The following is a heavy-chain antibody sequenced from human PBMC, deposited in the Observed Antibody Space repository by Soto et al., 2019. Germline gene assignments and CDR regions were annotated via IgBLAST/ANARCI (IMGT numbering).Heavy chain of an antibody. Sequence: SETLSLTCTVSGGSISSHYWSWIRQPPGKGLEWIGYIYSGGSTNYNPSLKSRVTISVDASKNQFSLKLSSVTASDTALYYCVRQPHRPMAGDDWGQGTLVTGSS. J-gene: IGHJ4*02. CDR3: VRQPHRPMAGDD. V-gene: IGHV4-59*08. CDR2: IYSGGST. D-gene: IGHD2-8*01. CDR1: GGSISSHY.